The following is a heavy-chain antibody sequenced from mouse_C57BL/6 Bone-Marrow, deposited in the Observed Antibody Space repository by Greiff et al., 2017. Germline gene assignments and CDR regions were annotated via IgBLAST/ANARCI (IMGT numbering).Heavy chain of an antibody. J-gene: IGHJ4*01. CDR3: ARLGSYYYAMDY. CDR2: INSDGGST. CDR1: EYEFPSHD. D-gene: IGHD1-2*01. V-gene: IGHV5-2*01. Sequence: EVKLMESGGGLVQPGESLTLSCESNEYEFPSHDMSWFRKTPEKRLELVAAINSDGGSTYYPDTMERRFIISRDNTKKTLYLQMSSLRSEDTALYYCARLGSYYYAMDYWGQGTSVTVSS.